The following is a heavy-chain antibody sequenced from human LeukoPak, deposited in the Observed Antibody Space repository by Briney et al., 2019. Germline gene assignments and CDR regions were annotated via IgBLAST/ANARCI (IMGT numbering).Heavy chain of an antibody. J-gene: IGHJ3*02. CDR2: ISGYNSKT. D-gene: IGHD4-17*01. Sequence: GASVKVSCKASGYTFSSHGISWVRQAPGQGLEWVGWISGYNSKTNFAQKVQGRVTLTADTSTSTAYMELRSLTSDDTAVYYCARSHDYGDLDAFDIWGQGTMVTVSS. V-gene: IGHV1-18*01. CDR1: GYTFSSHG. CDR3: ARSHDYGDLDAFDI.